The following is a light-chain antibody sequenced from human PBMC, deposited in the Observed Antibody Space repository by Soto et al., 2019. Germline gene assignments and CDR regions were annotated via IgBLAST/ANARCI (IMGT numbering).Light chain of an antibody. CDR2: GKN. V-gene: IGLV1-40*01. CDR3: QSYDTGPRGV. J-gene: IGLJ1*01. Sequence: QSVLTQPPSVSGAPGHRVTISCTGSSXNIGAGYDVNWYKHLQGTAHKLLPYGKNHRPSGVPDRLSGSKYRPSDPLATNGLQAEDEADYYCQSYDTGPRGVFGTGTKVTVL. CDR1: SXNIGAGYD.